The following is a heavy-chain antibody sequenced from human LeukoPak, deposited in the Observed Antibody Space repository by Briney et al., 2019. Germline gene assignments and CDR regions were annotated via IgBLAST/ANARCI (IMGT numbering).Heavy chain of an antibody. CDR1: GGSIFSSNW. D-gene: IGHD4-11*01. Sequence: SETLSLTCAVSGGSIFSSNWWSWVRQPPGKGLEWIGQIFRSGSTRYSPSLKSRVPISVDKSKNQFSLKLTSVTAADTAVYYCVRSEIDDYSRYWGRGMLVIVSS. J-gene: IGHJ4*02. V-gene: IGHV4-4*02. CDR3: VRSEIDDYSRY. CDR2: IFRSGST.